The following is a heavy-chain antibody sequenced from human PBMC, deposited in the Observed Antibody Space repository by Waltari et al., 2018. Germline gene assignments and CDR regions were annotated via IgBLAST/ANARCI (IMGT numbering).Heavy chain of an antibody. CDR1: GGSISSGSYY. D-gene: IGHD3-22*01. CDR3: ARDRGFSGYYPDDAFDI. CDR2: IYTSGST. J-gene: IGHJ3*02. Sequence: QVQLQESGPGLVKPSQTLSLTCTVSGGSISSGSYYWSWIRQPAGKGLAWIGRIYTSGSTNCSPSLKRRVTISVDTATNQLSRKRSSVTAADTAVYYCARDRGFSGYYPDDAFDIWGQGTMVTV. V-gene: IGHV4-61*02.